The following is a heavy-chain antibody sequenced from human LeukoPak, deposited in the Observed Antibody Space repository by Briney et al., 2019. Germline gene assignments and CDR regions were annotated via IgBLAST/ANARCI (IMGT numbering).Heavy chain of an antibody. CDR3: ATFVVAAPENTNFDY. D-gene: IGHD2-15*01. Sequence: GSSVKVSFKAPGGTFSSYAISWVRQAPGQGLEWMGRIIPILGIANYAQKFQGRVTITADRSTSTAYMELSSLRSEDTAVYYCATFVVAAPENTNFDYWGQGTLVTVPS. V-gene: IGHV1-69*04. J-gene: IGHJ4*02. CDR1: GGTFSSYA. CDR2: IIPILGIA.